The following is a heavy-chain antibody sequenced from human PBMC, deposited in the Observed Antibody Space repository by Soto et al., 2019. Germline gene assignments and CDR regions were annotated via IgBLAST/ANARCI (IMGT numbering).Heavy chain of an antibody. CDR3: ARGNGYNIY. CDR2: IYYSGST. CDR1: GGSISNYY. J-gene: IGHJ4*02. Sequence: SETLSLTCIVSGGSISNYYWSWIRQPPGKGLEWIGYIYYSGSTNYNPSLTSRVTISVDTSKNQFFLKLSSVTAADTAVYYCARGNGYNIYWGQGTLVTVSS. D-gene: IGHD5-12*01. V-gene: IGHV4-59*01.